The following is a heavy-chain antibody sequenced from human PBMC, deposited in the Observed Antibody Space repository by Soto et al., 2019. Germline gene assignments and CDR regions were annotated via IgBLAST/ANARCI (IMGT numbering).Heavy chain of an antibody. CDR1: GFTSSSYA. J-gene: IGHJ1*01. CDR3: ARAAIPAAIPFIYFQH. Sequence: PGGSLRLSCAASGFTSSSYAMHWVRQAPGKGLEWVAVISYDGSNKYYADSVKGRFTISRDNSKNTLYLQMNSLRAEDTAVYYCARAAIPAAIPFIYFQHWGQGTLVTVSS. V-gene: IGHV3-30-3*01. CDR2: ISYDGSNK. D-gene: IGHD2-2*02.